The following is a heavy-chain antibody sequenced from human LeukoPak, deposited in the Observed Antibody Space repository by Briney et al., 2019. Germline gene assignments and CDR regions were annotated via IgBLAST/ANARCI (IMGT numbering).Heavy chain of an antibody. Sequence: SETLSLTCTVSGGSISSCYWSWIRQPPGEGLEWIGYIYYSGSTNYNPSLKSRVTISVDTSKNQFSLKLSSVTAADTAVYYCARDHGLWSGPYYYMDVWGKGTTVTVSS. CDR3: ARDHGLWSGPYYYMDV. CDR1: GGSISSCY. J-gene: IGHJ6*03. V-gene: IGHV4-59*01. D-gene: IGHD3-3*01. CDR2: IYYSGST.